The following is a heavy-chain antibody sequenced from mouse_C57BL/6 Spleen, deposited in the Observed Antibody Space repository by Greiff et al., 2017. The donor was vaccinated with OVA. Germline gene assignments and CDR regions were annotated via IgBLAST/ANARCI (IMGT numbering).Heavy chain of an antibody. CDR3: TREGGYDYDGGFAY. CDR1: GFTFSSYA. J-gene: IGHJ3*01. D-gene: IGHD2-4*01. CDR2: ISSGGDYI. Sequence: EVHLVESGEGLVKPGGSLKLSCAASGFTFSSYAMSWVRQTPEKRLEWVAYISSGGDYIYYADTVKGRFTISRDNARNTLYLQMSSLKSEDTAMYYCTREGGYDYDGGFAYWGQGTLVTVSA. V-gene: IGHV5-9-1*02.